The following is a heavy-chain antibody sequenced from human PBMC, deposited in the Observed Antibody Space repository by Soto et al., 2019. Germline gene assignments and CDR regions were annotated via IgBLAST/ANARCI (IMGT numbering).Heavy chain of an antibody. J-gene: IGHJ6*02. V-gene: IGHV1-18*01. CDR1: GYTFTSYV. CDR2: ISAYNGNT. CDR3: ARVVATVAGPYGMDV. Sequence: QVQLVQSGAEVTKPGASVKVSCRASGYTFTSYVISWVRQAPAQGLEWMGWISAYNGNTNFAQKLQGRVTMTTDTSTSTAYMELRSLRSDDTAVYYCARVVATVAGPYGMDVWGQGTTVTVSS. D-gene: IGHD6-19*01.